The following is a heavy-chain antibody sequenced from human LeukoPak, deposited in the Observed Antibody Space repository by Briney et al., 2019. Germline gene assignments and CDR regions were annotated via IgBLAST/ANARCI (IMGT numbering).Heavy chain of an antibody. D-gene: IGHD1-7*01. CDR2: ISYDGNNK. Sequence: GGSLRLSCAASGFTFSSDAMHWVRQAPGKGLEGVAVISYDGNNKYYAASVKSRFTMSRGNSNTTLYLQMNSLTAEDTAVYYCAREGLELQTLSWFDPWRQGTLVTVCS. CDR1: GFTFSSDA. J-gene: IGHJ5*02. V-gene: IGHV3-30-3*01. CDR3: AREGLELQTLSWFDP.